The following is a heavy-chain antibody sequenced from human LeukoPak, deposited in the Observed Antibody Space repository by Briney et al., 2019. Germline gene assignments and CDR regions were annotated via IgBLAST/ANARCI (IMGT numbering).Heavy chain of an antibody. V-gene: IGHV3-30*02. D-gene: IGHD3-22*01. CDR2: IRYDGSNK. Sequence: GGSLRLSCAASGFTFSSYGMHWVRQAPGKGLEWVAFIRYDGSNKYYADSVKGRFTISRDNSKNTLYLQMNSLRAEDTAVYYCAKEGDNDSSGYYSFDYWGQGTLVTVSS. CDR3: AKEGDNDSSGYYSFDY. J-gene: IGHJ4*02. CDR1: GFTFSSYG.